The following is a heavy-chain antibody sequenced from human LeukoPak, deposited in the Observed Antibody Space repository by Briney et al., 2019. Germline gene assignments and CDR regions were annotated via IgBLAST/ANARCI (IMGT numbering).Heavy chain of an antibody. Sequence: GGSLRLSCAASGITFSTYAMTWVRQAPGKGLEWVSSINYSGSGTFYADSVKGRFTISRNNSKDTLYLQMNNLRVEDMAVYYCAKEEYDSGWYKWFGAWGQGTLVTVSS. V-gene: IGHV3-23*01. CDR1: GITFSTYA. D-gene: IGHD6-19*01. CDR2: INYSGSGT. J-gene: IGHJ5*02. CDR3: AKEEYDSGWYKWFGA.